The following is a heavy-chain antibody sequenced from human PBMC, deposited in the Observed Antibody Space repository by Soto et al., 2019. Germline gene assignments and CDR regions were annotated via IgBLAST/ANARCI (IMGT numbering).Heavy chain of an antibody. CDR1: GGSISSYY. V-gene: IGHV4-59*01. CDR3: ARRYGSAFDI. J-gene: IGHJ3*02. D-gene: IGHD4-17*01. Sequence: QVQLQESGPGLVKPSETLSLTCTVSGGSISSYYWSWIRQPPGKGLEWIGYIYYSGSTNYNPSLKSRVTISVDTSKNQFSLKLRSVTAVDTAVYYCARRYGSAFDIWGQGTMVTVSS. CDR2: IYYSGST.